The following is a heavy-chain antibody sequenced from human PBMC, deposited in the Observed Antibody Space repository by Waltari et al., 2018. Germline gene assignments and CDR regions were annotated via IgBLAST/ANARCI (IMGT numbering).Heavy chain of an antibody. CDR3: ARHAFGNSGWHFFDY. J-gene: IGHJ4*02. V-gene: IGHV5-10-1*03. CDR2: FDPSGTYT. Sequence: EVQLVQSGAEIKKPGESLRISGQGSGYLFTNHWIPWVRQMPGKGLEWMGRFDPSGTYTNYSPSFQGHVTVSADKSISTAYLQWSSLKASDTAIYYCARHAFGNSGWHFFDYWGQGTLVTVSS. CDR1: GYLFTNHW. D-gene: IGHD6-19*01.